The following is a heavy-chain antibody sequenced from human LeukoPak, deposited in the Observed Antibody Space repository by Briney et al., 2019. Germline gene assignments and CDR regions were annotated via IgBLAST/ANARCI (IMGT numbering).Heavy chain of an antibody. Sequence: PGGSLRLSCAASGFTFSSYSMNWVRQAPGKGLEGVSYISSSSSTIYYADSVKGRFTSSRDNAKNSLYLQMNSLRAEDTAVYYCARSGNGIVVVPAATNYWGQGTLVTVSS. CDR2: ISSSSSTI. CDR1: GFTFSSYS. D-gene: IGHD2-2*01. CDR3: ARSGNGIVVVPAATNY. J-gene: IGHJ4*02. V-gene: IGHV3-48*01.